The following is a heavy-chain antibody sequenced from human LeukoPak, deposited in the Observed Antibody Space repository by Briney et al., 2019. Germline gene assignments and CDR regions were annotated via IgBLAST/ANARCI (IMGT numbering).Heavy chain of an antibody. D-gene: IGHD6-6*01. V-gene: IGHV3-7*01. CDR2: IKEDGSEK. CDR3: ARDVKARNYYYYMDV. J-gene: IGHJ6*03. Sequence: GGSLRLSCAASGFIFSSYWMSWVRQAPGKGLEWVANIKEDGSEKDYVDSVKGRFTISRDNAKNSLYLQMNSLRAEDTAVYYCARDVKARNYYYYMDVWGKGTTVTVSS. CDR1: GFIFSSYW.